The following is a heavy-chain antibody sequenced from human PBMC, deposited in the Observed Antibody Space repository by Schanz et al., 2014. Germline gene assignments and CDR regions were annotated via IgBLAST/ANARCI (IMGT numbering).Heavy chain of an antibody. V-gene: IGHV3-7*03. J-gene: IGHJ3*02. CDR1: GFTFRSFW. D-gene: IGHD2-2*01. CDR2: IKEDGSAE. CDR3: AKRCSSTSCSHGAFDI. Sequence: DVQLVESGGDLVQPGGSLRLSCAASGFTFRSFWMSWVRQAPGKGPEWVANIKEDGSAESYGDSVRGRFTISRDNAKNTLYLQMNSLRDEDTAMYYCAKRCSSTSCSHGAFDIWGQGTMVTVSS.